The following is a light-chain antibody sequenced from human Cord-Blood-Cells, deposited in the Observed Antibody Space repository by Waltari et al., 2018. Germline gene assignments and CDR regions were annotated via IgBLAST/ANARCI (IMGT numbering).Light chain of an antibody. Sequence: EIVLTQYQATLSLSPGERATISCRASQSVSSYLAWYQQKPGQAPRLLIYDASNRATGIPARFSGSGSGTDFTLTISSLEPEDFAVYYCQQRSNWPPTFGGGTKVEIK. CDR1: QSVSSY. J-gene: IGKJ4*01. CDR2: DAS. V-gene: IGKV3-11*01. CDR3: QQRSNWPPT.